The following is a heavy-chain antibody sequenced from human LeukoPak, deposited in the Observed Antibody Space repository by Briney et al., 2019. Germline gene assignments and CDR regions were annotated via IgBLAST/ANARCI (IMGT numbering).Heavy chain of an antibody. CDR1: GFTFSSYS. CDR3: ARLRGYLDAFDI. J-gene: IGHJ3*02. D-gene: IGHD3-22*01. Sequence: GGSLRLSCAASGFTFSSYSMNWVRQAPGKGLEWVSSISSSSSYIYYADSVKGRFTISRDNAKNSLYLQMNSLRAEDTAVYYCARLRGYLDAFDIWGQGTMVTVSS. V-gene: IGHV3-21*01. CDR2: ISSSSSYI.